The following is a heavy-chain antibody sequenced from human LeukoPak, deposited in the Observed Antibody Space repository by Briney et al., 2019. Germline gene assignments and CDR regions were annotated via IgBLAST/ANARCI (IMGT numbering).Heavy chain of an antibody. V-gene: IGHV3-49*03. D-gene: IGHD5-24*01. CDR2: IRSKAYGGTT. J-gene: IGHJ4*02. CDR3: TRDGYTSAYFDY. CDR1: GFTFGAYA. Sequence: GGSLRLSCTASGFTFGAYAMSWFRQAPGKGLEWVGFIRSKAYGGTTEYAASVKGRFTISRDDSKSIAYLQMNSLKTEDTAVYYCTRDGYTSAYFDYWGQGTLVTVSS.